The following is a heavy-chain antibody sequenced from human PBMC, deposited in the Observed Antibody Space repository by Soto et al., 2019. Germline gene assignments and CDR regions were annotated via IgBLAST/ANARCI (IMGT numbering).Heavy chain of an antibody. CDR3: ARDVSIFASGWPNGLDY. Sequence: GGSLRLSCAASGFTFSSYGMHWVRQAPGKGLEWVAVIWYDGSNKYYADSVKGRFTISRDNSKNTLYLQMNSLRAEDTAVYYCARDVSIFASGWPNGLDYWGQGTLVTVSS. V-gene: IGHV3-33*01. CDR1: GFTFSSYG. J-gene: IGHJ4*02. D-gene: IGHD6-19*01. CDR2: IWYDGSNK.